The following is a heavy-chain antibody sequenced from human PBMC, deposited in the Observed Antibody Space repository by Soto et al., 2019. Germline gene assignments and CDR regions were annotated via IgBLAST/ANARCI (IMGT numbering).Heavy chain of an antibody. CDR2: INSGSTSV. CDR1: GFMFNSYS. J-gene: IGHJ4*02. D-gene: IGHD1-26*01. V-gene: IGHV3-48*01. Sequence: VQLVESGGGLVQPGGSLRLSGVSSGFMFNSYSMNWGRQAPGKGLEWISYINSGSTSVFYADSVKGRFSISRDNAKNSLYLQMNSLRAEDTAVYYYASSASPDAYWGQGTLVTVSS. CDR3: ASSASPDAY.